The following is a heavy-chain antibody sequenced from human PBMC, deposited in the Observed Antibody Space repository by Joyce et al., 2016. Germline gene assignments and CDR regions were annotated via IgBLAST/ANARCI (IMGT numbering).Heavy chain of an antibody. CDR3: ARDGRYYDRRVRGLGMDV. CDR1: GFTFNTYR. D-gene: IGHD3-22*01. V-gene: IGHV3-21*02. J-gene: IGHJ6*02. CDR2: ISSSRTYT. Sequence: EEQLVESGGGLVSPGGSLTLSCAASGFTFNTYRIIWIRQSPWRGLVWVSSISSSRTYTFYADSVKGRFAIARDNVKNSASLQMNGLRPEDTAVYYCARDGRYYDRRVRGLGMDVWGQGTTVIVSS.